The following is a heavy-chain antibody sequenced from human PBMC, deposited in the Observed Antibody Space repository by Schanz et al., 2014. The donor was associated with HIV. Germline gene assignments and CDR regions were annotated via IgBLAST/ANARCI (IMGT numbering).Heavy chain of an antibody. CDR2: INTNNGGT. CDR1: GYTFTGYY. V-gene: IGHV1-2*02. CDR3: ARGIVGATPAFDI. Sequence: QVQLVQSGTEVKKPGSSVKVSCKASGYTFTGYYIHWVRQAPGQGLEWMGWINTNNGGTNLAQKFQARVTMTRDTSISTAYMELSRLRSDDTAVYYCARGIVGATPAFDIWGQGTMVTVSS. J-gene: IGHJ3*02. D-gene: IGHD1-26*01.